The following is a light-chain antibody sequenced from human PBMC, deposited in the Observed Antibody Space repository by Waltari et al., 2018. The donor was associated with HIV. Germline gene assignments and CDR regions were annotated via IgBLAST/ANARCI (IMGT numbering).Light chain of an antibody. J-gene: IGLJ2*01. V-gene: IGLV3-9*01. CDR1: YIGTKS. CDR3: QVWDSGAGI. Sequence: YEVTQARSVSVTLGQTAKITCGGNYIGTKSVHWYQQRPGQAPTLVIFADSGRPSGGLDRFSGSSSGSLATLMINGVQSGGEADYYCQVWDSGAGIFGGGTKLTV. CDR2: ADS.